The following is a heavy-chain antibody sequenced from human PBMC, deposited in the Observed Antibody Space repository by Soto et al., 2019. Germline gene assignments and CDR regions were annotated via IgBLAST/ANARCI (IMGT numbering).Heavy chain of an antibody. V-gene: IGHV3-33*01. CDR1: GFTFSSYG. D-gene: IGHD4-17*01. CDR3: ARVRSDGDYGPVDSYYYYYYMDV. Sequence: GGSLRLSCAASGFTFSSYGMHWVRQAPGKGLEWVAVIWYDGSNKYYADSVKGRFTISRDNSKNTLYLQMNSLRAEDTAVYYCARVRSDGDYGPVDSYYYYYYMDVWGKGTTVTVSS. CDR2: IWYDGSNK. J-gene: IGHJ6*03.